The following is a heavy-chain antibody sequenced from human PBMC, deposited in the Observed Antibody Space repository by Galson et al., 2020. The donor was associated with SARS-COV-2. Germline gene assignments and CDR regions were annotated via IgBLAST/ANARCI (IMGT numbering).Heavy chain of an antibody. Sequence: GESLKISCAASGFPFSTYSMNWVRLAPGKGLEWVSSISTSSSYTYYADSVKGRFTISRDNARSSLYLQMTSLRAEDTAVYYCASPYLAAASFFGAFDIWGLGTMVTVSS. CDR2: ISTSSSYT. J-gene: IGHJ3*02. CDR1: GFPFSTYS. V-gene: IGHV3-21*01. CDR3: ASPYLAAASFFGAFDI. D-gene: IGHD2-15*01.